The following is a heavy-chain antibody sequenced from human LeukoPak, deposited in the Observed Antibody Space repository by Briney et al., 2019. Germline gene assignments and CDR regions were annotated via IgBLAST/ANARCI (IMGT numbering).Heavy chain of an antibody. Sequence: SETLSLTCTVSGGSISSYYWSWIRQPPGKGLEWIGYIYNSGSTNYNPSLKSRVTISVDTSKNQFSLKLSSVTAADTAVYYCARAFGGYYYYYMDVWGKGTTVTVSS. CDR1: GGSISSYY. CDR2: IYNSGST. J-gene: IGHJ6*03. D-gene: IGHD3-16*01. V-gene: IGHV4-59*01. CDR3: ARAFGGYYYYYMDV.